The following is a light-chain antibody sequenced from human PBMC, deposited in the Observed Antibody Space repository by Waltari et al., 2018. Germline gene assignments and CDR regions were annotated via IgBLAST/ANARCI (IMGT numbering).Light chain of an antibody. V-gene: IGLV2-23*02. CDR2: EVF. J-gene: IGLJ1*01. CDR3: CSYAGRGTYV. CDR1: TSDVGSYDL. Sequence: QSALTPPASVSGTPGQSITISCSGTTSDVGSYDLVSWYHQHPGEAPKLLICEVFKRPPDTSSRFSGAKSGSTASLTISGLQPEDEADYYCCSYAGRGTYVFGSGTKVTVL.